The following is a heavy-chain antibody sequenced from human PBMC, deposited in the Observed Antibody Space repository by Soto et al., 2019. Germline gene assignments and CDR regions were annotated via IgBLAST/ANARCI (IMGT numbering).Heavy chain of an antibody. CDR3: ARDSTVTRWFDP. D-gene: IGHD4-17*01. J-gene: IGHJ5*02. V-gene: IGHV4-31*03. Sequence: SETLSLTCTVSGGSISSGGYSWSWIRQHPGKGLEWIGYIYYSGSTYYNPSLKSRVTISVDTSKNQSSLKLSPVTAADTAVYFCARDSTVTRWFDPWGQGTLVTVSS. CDR2: IYYSGST. CDR1: GGSISSGGYS.